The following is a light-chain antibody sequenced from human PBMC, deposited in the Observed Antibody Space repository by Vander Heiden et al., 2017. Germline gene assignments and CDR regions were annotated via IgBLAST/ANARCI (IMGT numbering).Light chain of an antibody. Sequence: EIVMTQSPATLSVSPGERPTLSCRASQSVNINIPWYQQRPCQTPRLLIYAASARANGFPDRFSGSGSGTDFTLTISSLHSDDFAVYYCQQYNEWPPLYTFGPGTKLEIK. CDR2: AAS. CDR3: QQYNEWPPLYT. V-gene: IGKV3-15*01. CDR1: QSVNIN. J-gene: IGKJ2*01.